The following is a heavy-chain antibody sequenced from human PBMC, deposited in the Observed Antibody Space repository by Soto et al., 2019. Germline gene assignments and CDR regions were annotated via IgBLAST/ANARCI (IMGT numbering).Heavy chain of an antibody. CDR3: ARVISSRDEYFDY. Sequence: SETLSLTCTVSGGSISGHHWIWIRQPPGEGMEWIGYIFYSGSTTYNNNPSLKSRVTMSVDKPKNQFSLNLTSVTAADTAVYYCARVISSRDEYFDYWGQGTVVTIS. D-gene: IGHD2-2*01. CDR2: IFYSGSTTY. CDR1: GGSISGHH. J-gene: IGHJ4*02. V-gene: IGHV4-59*11.